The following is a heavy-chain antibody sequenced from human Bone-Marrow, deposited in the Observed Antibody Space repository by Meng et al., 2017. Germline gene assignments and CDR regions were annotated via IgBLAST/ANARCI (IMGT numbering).Heavy chain of an antibody. V-gene: IGHV1-2*02. CDR1: GYTFTGYY. D-gene: IGHD1-26*01. CDR3: ASATSSGSLYYFDY. Sequence: ASVKVSCKASGYTFTGYYMHWVRQAPGQGLEWMGWINPNSGGTNYAQKFQGRVTMTRDTSISTAYMELSRLRSDDTAVYYCASATSSGSLYYFDYWDQGTLVTVSS. CDR2: INPNSGGT. J-gene: IGHJ4*02.